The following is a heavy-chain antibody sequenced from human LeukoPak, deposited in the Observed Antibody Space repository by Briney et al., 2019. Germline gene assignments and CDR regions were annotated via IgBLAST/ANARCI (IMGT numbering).Heavy chain of an antibody. CDR1: GFTFSTYG. CDR2: VSYDGSDK. V-gene: IGHV3-33*01. J-gene: IGHJ4*02. CDR3: ARGPYYGSGTSDY. Sequence: QPGRSLSLSCAASGFTFSTYGMHWVRQSPGKGLEWVGVVSYDGSDKYYADSVEGRFTISRDNSENTLYLEMSSLRAEDTAVYYCARGPYYGSGTSDYWGQGTLVTVSS. D-gene: IGHD3-10*01.